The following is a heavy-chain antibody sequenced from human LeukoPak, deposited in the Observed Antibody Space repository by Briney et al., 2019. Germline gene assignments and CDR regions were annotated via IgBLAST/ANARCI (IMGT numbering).Heavy chain of an antibody. Sequence: PGGSLRLPCAASGFIFSSYAMSWVRQAPGKGLEWVSGISGSGTSTYYADSVKGRFTISRDNAKNSLYLQMNSLRAEDTALYYCAKSSSYSGYKGDFDYWGQGTLVTVSS. CDR2: ISGSGTST. V-gene: IGHV3-23*01. D-gene: IGHD5-12*01. CDR1: GFIFSSYA. CDR3: AKSSSYSGYKGDFDY. J-gene: IGHJ4*02.